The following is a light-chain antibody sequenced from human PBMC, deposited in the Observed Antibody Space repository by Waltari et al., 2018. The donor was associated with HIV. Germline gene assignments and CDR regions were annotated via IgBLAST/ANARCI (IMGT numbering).Light chain of an antibody. CDR2: EVS. CDR1: SRDLDNFNS. Sequence: QSALTQPASVSGSPGQSITIPCTGTSRDLDNFNSVSWYQHHPGKAPKVIIYEVSNRPSGVSYRFSGSKSGHTASLTISGLQAEDEADYFCMSYISSATPEFGGGTKLTVL. CDR3: MSYISSATPE. V-gene: IGLV2-14*01. J-gene: IGLJ3*02.